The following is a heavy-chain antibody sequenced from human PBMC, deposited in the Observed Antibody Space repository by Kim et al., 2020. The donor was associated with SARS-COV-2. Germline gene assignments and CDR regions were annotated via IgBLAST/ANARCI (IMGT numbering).Heavy chain of an antibody. CDR3: AKDMGDGYAQPFYYGMDV. CDR1: GFTFDDYA. Sequence: GGSLRLSCAASGFTFDDYAMHWVRQAPGKGLEWVSGISWNSGSIGYADSVKGRFTISRDNAKNSLYLQMNSLRAEDTALYYCAKDMGDGYAQPFYYGMDVWGQGTTVTVSS. D-gene: IGHD5-12*01. J-gene: IGHJ6*02. CDR2: ISWNSGSI. V-gene: IGHV3-9*01.